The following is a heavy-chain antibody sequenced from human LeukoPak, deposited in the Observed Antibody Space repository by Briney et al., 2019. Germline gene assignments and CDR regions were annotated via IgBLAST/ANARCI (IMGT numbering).Heavy chain of an antibody. CDR2: IYHSGST. Sequence: SETLSLTCTVSGYSIGSGYYWGWIRQPPGKGLEWIGSIYHSGSTYYNPSLKSRVTISVDTSKNQFSLKLSSVTAADTAVYYCARGEYYGSGSSNWFDPWGQGTLVTVSS. CDR3: ARGEYYGSGSSNWFDP. CDR1: GYSIGSGYY. V-gene: IGHV4-38-2*02. J-gene: IGHJ5*02. D-gene: IGHD3-10*01.